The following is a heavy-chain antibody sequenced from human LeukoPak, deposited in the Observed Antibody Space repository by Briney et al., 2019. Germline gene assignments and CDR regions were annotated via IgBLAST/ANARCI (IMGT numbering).Heavy chain of an antibody. V-gene: IGHV3-7*01. CDR3: ARDRRKGDIVVVVALDAFDI. D-gene: IGHD2-15*01. CDR1: GFTFSSYW. J-gene: IGHJ3*02. CDR2: IKQDGSEK. Sequence: PGGSLRLSCAASGFTFSSYWMSWVRQAPGKGLEWVANIKQDGSEKYYVDSVKGRFTISRDNAKNSLYLQMNSLRAEDTAVYYCARDRRKGDIVVVVALDAFDIWGQGTMVTVSS.